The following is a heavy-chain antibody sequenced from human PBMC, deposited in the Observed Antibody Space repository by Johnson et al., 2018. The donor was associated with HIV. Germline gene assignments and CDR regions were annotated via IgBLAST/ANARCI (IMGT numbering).Heavy chain of an antibody. J-gene: IGHJ3*02. V-gene: IGHV3-33*01. CDR1: GFTFSSYG. Sequence: QVQLMESGGGLVQPGGSLRVSCAASGFTFSSYGMHWVRQAPGKGLEWVAVIWYDGSNKYYADSVKGRFTISRDNSRNTVYLQMSKLRTEDTAVYYCARGGIAATRHAFDIWGQGTMVTVSS. CDR2: IWYDGSNK. CDR3: ARGGIAATRHAFDI. D-gene: IGHD6-13*01.